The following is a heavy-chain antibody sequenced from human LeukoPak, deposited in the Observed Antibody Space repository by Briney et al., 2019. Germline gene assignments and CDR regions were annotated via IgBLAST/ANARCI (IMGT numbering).Heavy chain of an antibody. CDR1: GFSFSNTW. D-gene: IGHD3-22*01. Sequence: PGGSLRLSCAASGFSFSNTWMNWVRLAPGKGLEWVGRVKNKGDGGTAEYATPVKGRFFISRDDSKNTLYLQMNSLRAEDTAVYYCAKDRSYYYDSSGYFDYWGQGTLVTVSS. CDR3: AKDRSYYYDSSGYFDY. V-gene: IGHV3-15*07. CDR2: VKNKGDGGTA. J-gene: IGHJ4*02.